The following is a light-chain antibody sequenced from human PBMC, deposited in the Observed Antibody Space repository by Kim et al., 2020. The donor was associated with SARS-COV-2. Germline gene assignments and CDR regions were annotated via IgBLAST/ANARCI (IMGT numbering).Light chain of an antibody. CDR2: GAS. V-gene: IGKV3-20*01. CDR3: QQYGSSPRT. J-gene: IGKJ1*01. Sequence: SPGESATLSCRASQSVSSSYLAWYQQKPGQAPRLLIYGASSRATGIPDRFSGSGSGTDFTLTISRLEPEDFAVYYCQQYGSSPRTFGRGTKVDIK. CDR1: QSVSSSY.